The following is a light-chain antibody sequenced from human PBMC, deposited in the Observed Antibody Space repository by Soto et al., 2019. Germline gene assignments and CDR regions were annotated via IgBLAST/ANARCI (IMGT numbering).Light chain of an antibody. CDR3: SSYAGSNNLV. J-gene: IGLJ2*01. V-gene: IGLV2-8*01. CDR1: SSDVGGYKF. CDR2: EVT. Sequence: SALTQPPSASGSPGQSVTISCTGTSSDVGGYKFVSWYQHHPGKAPKLVIFEVTKRPSGVPDRFSGSKSGNTASLTVSGLQADDEADYYCSSYAGSNNLVFGGGTKLTVL.